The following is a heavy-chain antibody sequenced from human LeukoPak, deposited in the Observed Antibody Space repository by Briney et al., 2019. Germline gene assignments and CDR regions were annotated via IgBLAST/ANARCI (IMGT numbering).Heavy chain of an antibody. CDR1: GFTFENYW. Sequence: GGSLRLSCVTSGFTFENYWMHWVRQAPGKGPEWVANIKQDGSLEHYMDSVKGRFTISRDNAKNSLILQMDSLRAEDTAVYYCAKWTGVIDSWGQGTLVTVSS. D-gene: IGHD3-10*01. CDR2: IKQDGSLE. V-gene: IGHV3-7*01. J-gene: IGHJ4*02. CDR3: AKWTGVIDS.